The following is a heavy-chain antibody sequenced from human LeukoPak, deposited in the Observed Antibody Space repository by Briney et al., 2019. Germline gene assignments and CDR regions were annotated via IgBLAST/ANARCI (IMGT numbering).Heavy chain of an antibody. CDR3: ASELYSGSYFDY. V-gene: IGHV4-39*01. Sequence: SETLSLTCTVSGGSISSSSYYWGWIRQPPGKGLEWIGSIYYSGSTYYNPSLKSRVTISVDTSKNQFSLKLSSVTAADTAVHYCASELYSGSYFDYWGQGTLVTVSS. CDR2: IYYSGST. D-gene: IGHD1-26*01. CDR1: GGSISSSSYY. J-gene: IGHJ4*02.